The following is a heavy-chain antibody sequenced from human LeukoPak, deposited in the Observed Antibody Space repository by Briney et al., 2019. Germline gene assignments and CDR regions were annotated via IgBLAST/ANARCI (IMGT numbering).Heavy chain of an antibody. V-gene: IGHV3-23*01. CDR1: GFTFSSYA. CDR2: ISGSGGST. D-gene: IGHD3-3*01. J-gene: IGHJ4*02. CDR3: AKWKGYDFWSGYPTNYFDY. Sequence: GGSLRLSCAASGFTFSSYAMSWVRQAPGEGLEWVSAISGSGGSTYYADSVKGRFTISRDNSKNTLYLQMNSLRAEDTAVYYCAKWKGYDFWSGYPTNYFDYWGQGTLVTVSS.